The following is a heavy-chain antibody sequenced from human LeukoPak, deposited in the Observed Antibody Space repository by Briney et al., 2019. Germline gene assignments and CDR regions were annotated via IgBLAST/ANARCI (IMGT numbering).Heavy chain of an antibody. CDR2: IYHSGST. D-gene: IGHD4-11*01. CDR3: ARDLGSNYPAYFYY. Sequence: PSETLSLTCTVSAYSISSGYYGGWIRQPPGKGLEWIGSIYHSGSTYYNPSLKSRVTISVDTSKNQFSLKLSSVTAADTAVYYCARDLGSNYPAYFYYWGQGTLVTVSS. J-gene: IGHJ4*02. CDR1: AYSISSGYY. V-gene: IGHV4-38-2*02.